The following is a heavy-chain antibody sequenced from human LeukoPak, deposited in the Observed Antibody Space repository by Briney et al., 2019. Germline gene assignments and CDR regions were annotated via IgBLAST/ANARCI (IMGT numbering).Heavy chain of an antibody. CDR2: ISGSGGST. V-gene: IGHV3-23*01. J-gene: IGHJ4*02. Sequence: GGSLRLSCAASGVTFSSYAMSWVRQAPGKGLEWVSAISGSGGSTYYADSVKGRFTISRDNSKNTLYLQMNSLRAEDTAVYYCAKDSSPYGSGSYPNDYWGQGTLVTVSS. D-gene: IGHD3-10*01. CDR1: GVTFSSYA. CDR3: AKDSSPYGSGSYPNDY.